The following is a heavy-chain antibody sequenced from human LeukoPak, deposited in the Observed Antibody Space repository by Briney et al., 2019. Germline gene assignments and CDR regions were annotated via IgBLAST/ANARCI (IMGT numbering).Heavy chain of an antibody. D-gene: IGHD3-22*01. CDR2: INQDGSEI. Sequence: GGSLRLSCAASGFSFSNYWMRWVRQAPGKGLEWLANINQDGSEIYYLDSVKGGFTISRYNGKNSLYLQINSLRADDSAVYYCERGQGSMIVVRTTTWFFDLWGRGTLVTVSS. CDR3: ERGQGSMIVVRTTTWFFDL. J-gene: IGHJ2*01. CDR1: GFSFSNYW. V-gene: IGHV3-7*01.